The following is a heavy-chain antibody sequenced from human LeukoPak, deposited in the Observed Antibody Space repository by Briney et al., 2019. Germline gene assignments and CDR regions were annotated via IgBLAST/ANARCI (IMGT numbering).Heavy chain of an antibody. D-gene: IGHD6-13*01. J-gene: IGHJ4*02. CDR2: ISGSGGGT. CDR3: AKTYSSSWYPLYYFDY. Sequence: GGSLRLSCAASGFTFSSYAMSWVRQAPGKGLEWVSAISGSGGGTYYADSVKGRFTISRDNSKNTLYLQMNSLRAEDTAVYYCAKTYSSSWYPLYYFDYWGQGTLVTVSS. CDR1: GFTFSSYA. V-gene: IGHV3-23*01.